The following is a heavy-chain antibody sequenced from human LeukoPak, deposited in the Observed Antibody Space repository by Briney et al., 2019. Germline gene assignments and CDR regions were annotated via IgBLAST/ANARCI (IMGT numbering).Heavy chain of an antibody. Sequence: PGGSLRLSCAASGFTVSSYYMTWVRQAPGKGLEWVSLIYSGGDTYYADSVKGRFTISRDNSKNTLYLQMNSLRAEDTAVYYCAREAPRGTSSNPYYFDSWGQGTLVTVSS. D-gene: IGHD6-6*01. J-gene: IGHJ4*02. CDR3: AREAPRGTSSNPYYFDS. CDR1: GFTVSSYY. CDR2: IYSGGDT. V-gene: IGHV3-53*01.